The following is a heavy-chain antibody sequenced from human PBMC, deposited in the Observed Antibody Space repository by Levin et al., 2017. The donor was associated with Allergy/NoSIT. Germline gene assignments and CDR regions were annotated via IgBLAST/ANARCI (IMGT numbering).Heavy chain of an antibody. CDR2: ISYSSTYI. Sequence: MAGGSLRLSCAASGFTFSSYGMNWVRQAPGKGLEWVSSISYSSTYIYYADSGKGRFTISRDNTKNSLYLQMNSLRAEDTAVYYCARDFDYGGNSDWFDPWGQGTLVTVSS. V-gene: IGHV3-21*01. D-gene: IGHD4-23*01. CDR1: GFTFSSYG. J-gene: IGHJ5*02. CDR3: ARDFDYGGNSDWFDP.